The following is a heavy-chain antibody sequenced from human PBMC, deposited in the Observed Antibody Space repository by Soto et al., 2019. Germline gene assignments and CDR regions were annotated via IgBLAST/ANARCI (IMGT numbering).Heavy chain of an antibody. CDR2: IYYSGST. D-gene: IGHD1-7*01. Sequence: ETLSISCTVCSGSVSTYYWSWIRQPPGKGLEWIGYIYYSGSTNYNPSLKSRVTISVDTSKNQFSLKLSSVTAADTAVYYCARGVTGTNVYYYYYMDVWGKGTTVTVSS. CDR3: ARGVTGTNVYYYYYMDV. V-gene: IGHV4-59*08. J-gene: IGHJ6*03. CDR1: SGSVSTYY.